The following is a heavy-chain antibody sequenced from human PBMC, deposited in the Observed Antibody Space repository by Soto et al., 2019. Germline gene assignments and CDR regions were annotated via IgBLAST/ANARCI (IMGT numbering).Heavy chain of an antibody. CDR2: INSDGSST. V-gene: IGHV3-74*01. J-gene: IGHJ4*02. CDR3: VRTSLVVAAATREDY. Sequence: EVQLVESGGGLVQPGGSLRLSCAASGFTFSSYWMHWVRQAPGKGLVWVSRINSDGSSTSYADSVKGRFTISRDNAKNTLYLQMNRQRAEDTAVYYCVRTSLVVAAATREDYWGQGTLVTVSS. CDR1: GFTFSSYW. D-gene: IGHD2-15*01.